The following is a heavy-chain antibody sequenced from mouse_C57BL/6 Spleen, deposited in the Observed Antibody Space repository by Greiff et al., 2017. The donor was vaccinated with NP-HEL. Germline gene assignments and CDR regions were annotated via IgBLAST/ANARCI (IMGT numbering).Heavy chain of an antibody. J-gene: IGHJ2*01. CDR3: VRHALMGTEDYLDY. D-gene: IGHD2-14*01. CDR1: GFSFNTYA. CDR2: IRSKSNNYAT. Sequence: EVQLVESGGGLVQPKGSLKLSCAASGFSFNTYAMNWVRQAPGQGLEWVARIRSKSNNYATYYADSVKDRFTISRDDSESMLYLQMNNLKTEDTAMYYCVRHALMGTEDYLDYWGQGTTLTVSS. V-gene: IGHV10-1*01.